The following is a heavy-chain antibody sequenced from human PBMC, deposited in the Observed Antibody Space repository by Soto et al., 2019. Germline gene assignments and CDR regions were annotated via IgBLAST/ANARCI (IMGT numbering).Heavy chain of an antibody. CDR1: GYTFTSYA. V-gene: IGHV1-3*01. J-gene: IGHJ6*03. Sequence: GASVKVSCKASGYTFTSYAMHWVRQAPGQRLEWMGWINAGNGNTKYSQKFQGRVTITRDTSASTAYMELSSLRSEDTAVYYCARAQLLRGGYYTAHYYYYMDVWGKGTTVTVSS. D-gene: IGHD3-3*01. CDR2: INAGNGNT. CDR3: ARAQLLRGGYYTAHYYYYMDV.